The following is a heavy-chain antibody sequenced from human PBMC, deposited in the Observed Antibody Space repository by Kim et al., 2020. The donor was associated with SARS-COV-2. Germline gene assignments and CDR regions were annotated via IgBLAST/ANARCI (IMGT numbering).Heavy chain of an antibody. Sequence: GGSLRLSCAASGFTFSSYAMHWVRQAPGKGLEWVAVISYDGSNKYYADSVKGGFTISRDNSKNTLYLQMNSLRAEDTAVYYCARDYYGSGSYPAFDIWGQGTMVTVSS. J-gene: IGHJ3*02. CDR2: ISYDGSNK. CDR1: GFTFSSYA. D-gene: IGHD3-10*01. CDR3: ARDYYGSGSYPAFDI. V-gene: IGHV3-30*04.